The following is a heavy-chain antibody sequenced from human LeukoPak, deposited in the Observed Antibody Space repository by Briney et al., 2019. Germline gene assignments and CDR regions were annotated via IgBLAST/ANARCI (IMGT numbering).Heavy chain of an antibody. CDR2: NNAYNDNT. J-gene: IGHJ3*02. Sequence: ATVTVSCKPSGYTLTSYGISWLRQAPAPALEWLGWNNAYNDNTNYAQKLQSRVTMTTDTSTSTAYMELRSLRSDDTAVYYCARDGSCSSTSCRGAFDIWGQGTMVTVSS. V-gene: IGHV1-18*01. CDR1: GYTLTSYG. CDR3: ARDGSCSSTSCRGAFDI. D-gene: IGHD2-2*01.